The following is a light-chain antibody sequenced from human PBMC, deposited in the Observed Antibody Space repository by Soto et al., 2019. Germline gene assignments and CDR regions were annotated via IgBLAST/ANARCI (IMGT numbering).Light chain of an antibody. V-gene: IGLV2-8*01. J-gene: IGLJ3*02. CDR2: EVS. CDR3: QSYDSSLSGSKWV. CDR1: SSDVGGYNY. Sequence: QSALTQPPSASGSLGQSVTISCTGTSSDVGGYNYVSWYQQHPGKAPKLMIYEVSKWPSGVPDRFSGSKSGNTASLTVSGLQAEDEADYYCQSYDSSLSGSKWVFGGGTKVTVL.